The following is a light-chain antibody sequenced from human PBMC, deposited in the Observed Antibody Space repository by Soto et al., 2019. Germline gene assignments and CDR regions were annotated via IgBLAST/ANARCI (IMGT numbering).Light chain of an antibody. Sequence: DIQLTQSPSFLSASVEDRVTITCRASQGISSYLAWYQQKPGKAPKLLIYAASTLQSGVPSRFSGSESGTEFTLTMSRLQPEDFATYYCQQGGTFGPGTKVDI. V-gene: IGKV1-9*01. CDR1: QGISSY. J-gene: IGKJ3*01. CDR3: QQGGT. CDR2: AAS.